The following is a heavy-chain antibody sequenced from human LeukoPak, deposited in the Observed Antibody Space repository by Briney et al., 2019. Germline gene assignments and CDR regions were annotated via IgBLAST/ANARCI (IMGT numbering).Heavy chain of an antibody. D-gene: IGHD4-17*01. V-gene: IGHV3-49*04. CDR1: GFTFGDYA. J-gene: IGHJ4*02. CDR3: TYGDYVPRDFAY. Sequence: SLRLSCTASGFTFGDYAMSWVRQAPGKGLEWVGFIRSKAYGGTTEYAASVKGRFTISRYDSKSIAYLQMNSLNTEDTDVYYCTYGDYVPRDFAYWGQGTLVTVS. CDR2: IRSKAYGGTT.